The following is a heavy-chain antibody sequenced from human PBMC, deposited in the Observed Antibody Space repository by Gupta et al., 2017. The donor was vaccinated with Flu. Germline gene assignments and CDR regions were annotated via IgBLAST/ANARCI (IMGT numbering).Heavy chain of an antibody. J-gene: IGHJ4*02. V-gene: IGHV4-59*08. CDR2: IYYSGST. Sequence: QVQLQESGPGLVKPSETLSLTCTVPGGSISSYYWSWIRQPPGKGLEWIGYIYYSGSTNYNPSLKSRVTISVDTSKNQFSLKLSSVTAADTAVYYCARYGGSGSDWGQGTLVTVSS. CDR1: GGSISSYY. D-gene: IGHD1-26*01. CDR3: ARYGGSGSD.